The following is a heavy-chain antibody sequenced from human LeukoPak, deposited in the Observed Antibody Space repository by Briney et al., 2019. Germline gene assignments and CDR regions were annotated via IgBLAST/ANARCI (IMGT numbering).Heavy chain of an antibody. CDR3: ARVKYYGSGSYYHYYYYMDV. V-gene: IGHV1-8*01. CDR1: GYTFTSYD. J-gene: IGHJ6*03. D-gene: IGHD3-10*01. CDR2: MNPNSGNT. Sequence: GASVKVSCKASGYTFTSYDINWVRQATGQGLEWMGWMNPNSGNTGYAQKFQGRVTMTRNTSISTAYMELSSLRSEDTAVYYCARVKYYGSGSYYHYYYYMDVWGKGITVTISS.